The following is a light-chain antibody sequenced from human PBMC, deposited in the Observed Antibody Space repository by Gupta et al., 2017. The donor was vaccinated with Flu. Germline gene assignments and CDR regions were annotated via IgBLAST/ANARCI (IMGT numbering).Light chain of an antibody. V-gene: IGLV1-44*01. CDR3: ATWDDSLNGIL. CDR1: NSNIGGNP. J-gene: IGLJ2*01. CDR2: SNS. Sequence: QSVLTQAPSTSGTPGQRVTISCSGSNSNIGGNPVNWYQHLPGAAPKLLIYSNSQRPSGVPDRFSASKSGTDASLAISGLQSEDEADDYCATWDDSLNGILFGGGTKLTVL.